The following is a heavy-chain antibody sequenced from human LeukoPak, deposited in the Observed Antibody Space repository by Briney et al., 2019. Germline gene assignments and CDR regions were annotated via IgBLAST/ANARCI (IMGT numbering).Heavy chain of an antibody. CDR1: GGSISSYY. J-gene: IGHJ4*02. D-gene: IGHD2/OR15-2a*01. CDR2: IYYSGST. CDR3: ARDADFYHFDY. V-gene: IGHV4-59*01. Sequence: SETLSLTCTVSGGSISSYYWSWIRQPPGKGLEWIGYIYYSGSTNYNPSLKSRVTISVDTSKNQFSLKLSSVTAADTAVYYCARDADFYHFDYWGQGTLVTVSS.